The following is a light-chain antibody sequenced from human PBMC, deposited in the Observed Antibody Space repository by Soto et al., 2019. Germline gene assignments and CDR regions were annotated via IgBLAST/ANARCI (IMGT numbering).Light chain of an antibody. CDR2: GAS. Sequence: EIVLTQSPGTLSLSPGERATLSCRASQSVSSNYLAWYQQKPGQAPRLLIFGASSRATGTPDRFTGSGSGTAFTLTISRLEPEDFAVYYCHQDDNSPPPSFGGGSKVEIK. J-gene: IGKJ4*01. V-gene: IGKV3-20*01. CDR3: HQDDNSPPPS. CDR1: QSVSSNY.